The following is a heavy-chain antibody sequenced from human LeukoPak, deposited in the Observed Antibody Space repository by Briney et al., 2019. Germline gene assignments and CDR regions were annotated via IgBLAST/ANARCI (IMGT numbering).Heavy chain of an antibody. CDR2: IYYSGST. J-gene: IGHJ6*04. CDR3: ARGWAAMGLDV. CDR1: GGSISSYY. D-gene: IGHD5-18*01. Sequence: PSETLSLTCTVSGGSISSYYWSWIRQPPGKGLEWIGYIYYSGSTNYNPSPKSRVTISVDTSKNQFSLKLSSVTAADTAVYYCARGWAAMGLDVWGKGTTVTVSS. V-gene: IGHV4-59*13.